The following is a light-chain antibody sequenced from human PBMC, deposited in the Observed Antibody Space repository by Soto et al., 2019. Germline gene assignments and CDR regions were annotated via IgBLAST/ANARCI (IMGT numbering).Light chain of an antibody. J-gene: IGKJ5*01. V-gene: IGKV3-20*01. CDR3: QYYSSSLSIT. CDR1: QSVRNTY. Sequence: EIVLTQSPGILSLSPGERATLSCRASQSVRNTYLAWYQQKPGQAPRLLIHGASSRATGIPDRFSGSGSGTDFTLTISRLEPEDFAEYYCQYYSSSLSITFGQGTRLDIK. CDR2: GAS.